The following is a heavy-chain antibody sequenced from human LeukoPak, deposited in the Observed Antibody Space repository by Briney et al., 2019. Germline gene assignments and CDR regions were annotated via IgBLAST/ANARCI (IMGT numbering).Heavy chain of an antibody. D-gene: IGHD6-19*01. V-gene: IGHV4-39*01. CDR2: IYYSGST. CDR1: GGSISSDSYY. Sequence: SETLSLTCTVSGGSISSDSYYWGWIRQPPGKGLQWIGSIYYSGSTYYSSSLKSRVTMSVDTSKNQFSLKLGSVTAADTAVYYCARHFSNGWVYYYGMDVWGQGTTVTVSS. J-gene: IGHJ6*02. CDR3: ARHFSNGWVYYYGMDV.